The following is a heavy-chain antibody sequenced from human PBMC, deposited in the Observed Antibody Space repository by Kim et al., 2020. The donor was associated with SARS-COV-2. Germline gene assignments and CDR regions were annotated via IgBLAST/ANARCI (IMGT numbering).Heavy chain of an antibody. D-gene: IGHD3-10*01. CDR3: ARDSGSYGLNY. V-gene: IGHV3-33*01. Sequence: GSLRLSCAASGFTFSSYGMHWVRQAPGKGLEWVAVIWYDGSNKYYADSVKGRFTISRDNSKNTLYLQMNSLRAEDTAVYYCARDSGSYGLNYWGQGTLVTVSS. CDR1: GFTFSSYG. J-gene: IGHJ4*02. CDR2: IWYDGSNK.